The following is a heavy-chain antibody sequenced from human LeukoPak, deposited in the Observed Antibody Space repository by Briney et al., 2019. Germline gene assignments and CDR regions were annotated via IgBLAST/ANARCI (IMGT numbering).Heavy chain of an antibody. D-gene: IGHD3-9*01. CDR1: GGTFSSYA. V-gene: IGHV1-2*02. CDR2: INPNSGGT. CDR3: ARVQGRRYFDWLLSVYYFDY. J-gene: IGHJ4*02. Sequence: GASVKVSCKASGGTFSSYAISWVRQAPGQGLEWMGWINPNSGGTNYAQKFQGRVTMTRDTSISTAYMELSRLRSDDTAVYYCARVQGRRYFDWLLSVYYFDYWGQGTLVTVSS.